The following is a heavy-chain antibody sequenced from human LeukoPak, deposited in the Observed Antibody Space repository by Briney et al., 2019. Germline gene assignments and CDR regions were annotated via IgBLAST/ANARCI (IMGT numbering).Heavy chain of an antibody. Sequence: SETLSLTCTVSGDSISSYYCNWIRQPPGKGLEWIGYIYYSGSTNYNPSLKSRVTISVDTSKNQFSLKLSSVTAADTAVYYCAQSLGSSNWIGNWFDPWGQGTLVTVSS. V-gene: IGHV4-59*01. CDR2: IYYSGST. CDR3: AQSLGSSNWIGNWFDP. D-gene: IGHD6-13*01. J-gene: IGHJ5*02. CDR1: GDSISSYY.